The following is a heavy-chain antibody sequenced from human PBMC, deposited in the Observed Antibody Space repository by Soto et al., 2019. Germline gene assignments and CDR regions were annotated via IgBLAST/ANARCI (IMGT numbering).Heavy chain of an antibody. D-gene: IGHD3-10*01. CDR1: GYSISSSNW. CDR3: AIGVRLDAFDI. Sequence: QVQLQESGPGLVKPSDTLSLTCAVSGYSISSSNWWGWIRQPPGKGLEWIGYIYYRGSTDYNPSLKRRVTMSVDTSKKQFSLQLSSVTAVATAGYYCAIGVRLDAFDIWGQGTRVTVSS. V-gene: IGHV4-28*03. CDR2: IYYRGST. J-gene: IGHJ3*02.